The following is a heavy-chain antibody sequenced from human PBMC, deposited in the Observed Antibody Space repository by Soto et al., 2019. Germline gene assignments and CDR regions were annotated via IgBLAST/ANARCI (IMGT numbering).Heavy chain of an antibody. J-gene: IGHJ3*02. V-gene: IGHV3-23*01. Sequence: GGSLRLSCAASGFTFSSYAMSWVRQAPGKGLEWVSAISGSGGSTYYADSVKGRFTISRDNSKNTLYLQMNSLRAEDTALYYCAKGRSSSYRSDAFDIWGQGTMVTVSS. CDR3: AKGRSSSYRSDAFDI. CDR2: ISGSGGST. CDR1: GFTFSSYA. D-gene: IGHD6-6*01.